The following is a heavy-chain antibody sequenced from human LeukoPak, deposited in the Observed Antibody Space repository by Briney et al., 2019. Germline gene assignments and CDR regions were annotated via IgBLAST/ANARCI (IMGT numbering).Heavy chain of an antibody. Sequence: SETLSLTCTVSGGSTSSYYWSWIRQPPGKGLEWIGYIYYSGSTNYNPSLKSRVTISVDTSKNQFSLKLSSVTAADTAVYYCARVYCSGGSCYSRARPNWFDPWGQGTLVTVSS. CDR1: GGSTSSYY. CDR2: IYYSGST. J-gene: IGHJ5*02. CDR3: ARVYCSGGSCYSRARPNWFDP. V-gene: IGHV4-59*12. D-gene: IGHD2-15*01.